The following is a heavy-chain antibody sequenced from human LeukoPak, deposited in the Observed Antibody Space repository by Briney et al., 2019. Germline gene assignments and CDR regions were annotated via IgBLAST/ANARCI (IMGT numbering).Heavy chain of an antibody. CDR1: GSRFTTYW. Sequence: GESLKISFKGSGSRFTTYWIAWVRQMPGKGLEWMGIIYHYDSDTRYSPSFQGQVTISADKSISTAYLQWSSLRASHTAMYYCARQLRESITANWFDPWGQGTQVTVYS. CDR2: IYHYDSDT. D-gene: IGHD6-6*01. J-gene: IGHJ5*02. V-gene: IGHV5-51*01. CDR3: ARQLRESITANWFDP.